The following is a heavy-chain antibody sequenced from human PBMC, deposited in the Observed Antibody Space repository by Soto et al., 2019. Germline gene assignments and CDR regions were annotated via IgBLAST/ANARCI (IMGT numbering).Heavy chain of an antibody. Sequence: QVQLQESGPGLVKPSGTLSLTCAVSGGSISSSNWWSWVRQPPGKGLEWIGEIYHSGSTDYNPSLKSRVAMSVDKSKNQFSLKLSSVTAADTAVYYCARDPVGYCSSITCTLFDFWGQGTLVTVSS. CDR2: IYHSGST. CDR3: ARDPVGYCSSITCTLFDF. V-gene: IGHV4-4*02. CDR1: GGSISSSNW. D-gene: IGHD2-2*01. J-gene: IGHJ4*02.